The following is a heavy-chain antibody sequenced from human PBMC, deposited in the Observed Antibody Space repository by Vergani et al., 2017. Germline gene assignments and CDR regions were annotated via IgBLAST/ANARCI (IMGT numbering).Heavy chain of an antibody. CDR3: AKNPGSYGNDY. V-gene: IGHV3-23*01. J-gene: IGHJ4*02. Sequence: EVQLLESGGGLVQPGGSLRLSCAASGFTFSSYAMSWVRQAPGKGLEWVSAISGSGGSPYYADSVKSRFTISRDNSKNTLYLEMNSLRAEDTAVYYCAKNPGSYGNDYWGQGTLVTVSS. D-gene: IGHD1-26*01. CDR2: ISGSGGSP. CDR1: GFTFSSYA.